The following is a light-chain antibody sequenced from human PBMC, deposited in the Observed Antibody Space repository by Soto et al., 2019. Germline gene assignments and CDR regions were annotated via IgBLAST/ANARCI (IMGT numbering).Light chain of an antibody. J-gene: IGKJ3*01. V-gene: IGKV1-27*01. CDR2: AAS. CDR1: QDIRNY. CDR3: QRYHSALLT. Sequence: DIQMTQSPSSLSASVGDRVTMTCRASQDIRNYVAWYQQKPGEVPKLLIYAASTLQSGVPARFSGGGFGTDGALTISTLRPEDVATYYCQRYHSALLTFGPGTKVDLK.